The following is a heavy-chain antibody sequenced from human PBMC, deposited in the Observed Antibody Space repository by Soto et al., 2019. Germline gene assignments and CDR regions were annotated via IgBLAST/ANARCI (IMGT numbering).Heavy chain of an antibody. D-gene: IGHD4-4*01. CDR1: GFTFSSYA. J-gene: IGHJ2*01. CDR3: ASPLWRDDYNWGYFEL. CDR2: ISYDGSNK. V-gene: IGHV3-30-3*01. Sequence: QVQLVESGGGVVQPGRSLRLSCAASGFTFSSYAMHWVRKAPGKGLVWVAVISYDGSNKYYADSVKGRFTISRDNSKYTLYVQMNSLRTEDTAVYYCASPLWRDDYNWGYFELWGRCTLVTVYS.